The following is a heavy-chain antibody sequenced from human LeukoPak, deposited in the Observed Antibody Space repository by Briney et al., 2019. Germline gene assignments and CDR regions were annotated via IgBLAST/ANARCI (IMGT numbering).Heavy chain of an antibody. CDR3: ARHRRNYYDRNHFDY. V-gene: IGHV1-18*01. CDR1: GYTFTSYG. Sequence: ASVKVSCKASGYTFTSYGISWVRQAPGQGLEWMGWISAYNGNTNYAQKLQGRVTMTTDTSTSTAYMELRSLRSDDTAVYYCARHRRNYYDRNHFDYWGQGTLVTVSS. CDR2: ISAYNGNT. J-gene: IGHJ4*02. D-gene: IGHD3-22*01.